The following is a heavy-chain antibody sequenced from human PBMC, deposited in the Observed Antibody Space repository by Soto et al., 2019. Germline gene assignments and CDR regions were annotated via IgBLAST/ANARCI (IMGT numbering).Heavy chain of an antibody. CDR2: IYYSGSI. V-gene: IGHV4-31*03. Sequence: SETLSLTCTVSGGSINSRGYYWTWIRQHPGKGLEWIGNIYYSGSIHFNPSLKSRLTMLVDTSENQFSLKLTSVTAADTAVYYCARVPSYGSGSFGGYYYYGMDVWGQGPTVT. CDR3: ARVPSYGSGSFGGYYYYGMDV. J-gene: IGHJ6*02. CDR1: GGSINSRGYY. D-gene: IGHD3-10*01.